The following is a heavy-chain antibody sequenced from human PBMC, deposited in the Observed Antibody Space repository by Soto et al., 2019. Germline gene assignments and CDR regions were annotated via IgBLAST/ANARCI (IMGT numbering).Heavy chain of an antibody. V-gene: IGHV3-23*01. CDR1: GFTFSSYS. CDR2: ITGRGGTT. CDR3: AKCLQVNWTYDAFHI. D-gene: IGHD1-7*01. J-gene: IGHJ3*02. Sequence: EVKLLESGGGLVQPGGSLRLSCAASGFTFSSYSMSWVRQAPGKGLEWVSHITGRGGTTYYADSVKGRFTISRDSSRNTLYLQMNSLRAEDTALYYCAKCLQVNWTYDAFHIWGQGTMVTVSS.